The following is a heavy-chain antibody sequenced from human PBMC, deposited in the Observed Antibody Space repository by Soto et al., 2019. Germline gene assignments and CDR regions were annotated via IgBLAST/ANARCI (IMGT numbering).Heavy chain of an antibody. V-gene: IGHV1-3*01. J-gene: IGHJ6*02. D-gene: IGHD6-6*01. Sequence: GASVKVSCKASGYTFTSYAMHWVRQAPGQRLEWMGWINAGNGNTKYSQKFQGRVTITRDTSESTAYMELSSLRSEDTAVYYCARDLEYSSSLGMDVWGQGTTVTVS. CDR3: ARDLEYSSSLGMDV. CDR2: INAGNGNT. CDR1: GYTFTSYA.